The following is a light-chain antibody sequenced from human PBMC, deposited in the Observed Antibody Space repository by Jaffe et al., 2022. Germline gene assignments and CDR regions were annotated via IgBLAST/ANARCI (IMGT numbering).Light chain of an antibody. CDR2: DVS. CDR3: CSYAGSPHVV. J-gene: IGLJ2*01. Sequence: QSALTQPRSVSGSPGQSVTISCTGTSSDVGGYKSVSWYQQHPGKAPKLIIFDVSKRPSGVPDRFSGSKSGNTASLTISGLQAEDEADYYCCSYAGSPHVVFGGGTKLTVL. V-gene: IGLV2-11*01. CDR1: SSDVGGYKS.